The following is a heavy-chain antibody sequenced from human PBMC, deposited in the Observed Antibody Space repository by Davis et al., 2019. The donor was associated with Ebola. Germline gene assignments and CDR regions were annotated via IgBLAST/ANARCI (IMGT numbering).Heavy chain of an antibody. CDR2: ISYDGSNK. V-gene: IGHV3-30-3*01. J-gene: IGHJ4*02. D-gene: IGHD6-13*01. Sequence: PGGSLRLSCAASGFTFSSYAMHWVRQAPGKGLEWVAVISYDGSNKYYADSVKGRFTISRDNSKNTLYLQMNSLRAEDTALYYCAKGYSILLLGYFDYWGQGTLVTVSS. CDR3: AKGYSILLLGYFDY. CDR1: GFTFSSYA.